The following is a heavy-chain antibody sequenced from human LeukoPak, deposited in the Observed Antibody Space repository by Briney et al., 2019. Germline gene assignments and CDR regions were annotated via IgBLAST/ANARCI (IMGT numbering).Heavy chain of an antibody. CDR2: ISYDGSSK. D-gene: IGHD6-13*01. CDR3: ARQRIAAASSRFDP. V-gene: IGHV3-30*03. CDR1: GFSFSSYG. J-gene: IGHJ5*02. Sequence: GGSLRLSCAASGFSFSSYGMHWVRQAPGKGLEWVAVISYDGSSKYYADSVKGRFTIYRDNPKNTLYLQMNSLRAEDTAVYYCARQRIAAASSRFDPWGQGTLVTVSS.